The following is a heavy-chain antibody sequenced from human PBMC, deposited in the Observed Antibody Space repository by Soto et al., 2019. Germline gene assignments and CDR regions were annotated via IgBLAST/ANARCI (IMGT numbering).Heavy chain of an antibody. V-gene: IGHV1-2*02. CDR1: GYAFTGYY. Sequence: VASVKVSCKSSGYAFTGYYIHWVRQAPGQGREWMGWINPNSGDTNYAQKFQGRVTMTRDTSFSTAYMELSSLRSDDTAVYYCAPRYSYVHFWGQGXLVTVYS. D-gene: IGHD5-18*01. CDR3: APRYSYVHF. CDR2: INPNSGDT. J-gene: IGHJ4*02.